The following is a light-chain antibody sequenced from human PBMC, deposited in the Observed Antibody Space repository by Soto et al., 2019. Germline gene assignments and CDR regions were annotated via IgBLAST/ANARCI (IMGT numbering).Light chain of an antibody. CDR2: GAS. J-gene: IGKJ4*01. CDR1: QSVNSN. V-gene: IGKV3-15*01. Sequence: IVMTQSPATLSVSPGERVTLSCSASQSVNSNLAWYQQKPGQAPRLLLYGASTRATGLPARFSGGGSGTEFTRTINSLQSEDVAVYYCQQYNNWPLTFGGGTKVEIQ. CDR3: QQYNNWPLT.